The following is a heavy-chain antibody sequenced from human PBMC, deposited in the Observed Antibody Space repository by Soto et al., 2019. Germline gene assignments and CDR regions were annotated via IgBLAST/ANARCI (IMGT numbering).Heavy chain of an antibody. CDR3: ARQRSPSTADLPFDY. J-gene: IGHJ4*02. Sequence: PSETLSLTCAVYGGSFSGYYCSWIRQPPGKGLEWIGEINHSGSTNYNPSLKSRVTISVDTSKNQFSLKLSSVTAADTAVYYCARQRSPSTADLPFDYWGQGALVTVSS. CDR1: GGSFSGYY. V-gene: IGHV4-34*01. D-gene: IGHD3-3*01. CDR2: INHSGST.